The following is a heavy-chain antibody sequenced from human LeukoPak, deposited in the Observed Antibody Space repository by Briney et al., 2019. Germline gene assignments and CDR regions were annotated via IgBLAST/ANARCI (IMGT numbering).Heavy chain of an antibody. CDR2: ITGSGIST. V-gene: IGHV3-23*01. Sequence: PGGSLRLSCTASGFTFRDYPVNWVRQAPGKGLEWVSAITGSGISTYYADSVKGRFTISRDNSKNTLYLQMNSLRAEDTAVYYCAKAVALGFDYWGQGTLVTVSS. J-gene: IGHJ4*02. CDR3: AKAVALGFDY. CDR1: GFTFRDYP. D-gene: IGHD2-21*01.